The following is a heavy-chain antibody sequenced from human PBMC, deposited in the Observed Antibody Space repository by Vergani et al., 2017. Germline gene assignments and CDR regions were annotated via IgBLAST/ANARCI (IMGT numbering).Heavy chain of an antibody. Sequence: EVQLVESGGGLVQPGRSLRLSCAASGFTFDDYAMHWVRQAPGKGLEWVSGISWNSGSIGYADSVKGRFTISRDNAKNSLYLQMNSLRAEDTALYYCAKSDCSSTSCYRAPEYYYYMDVWGKGTTVTVSS. V-gene: IGHV3-9*01. CDR1: GFTFDDYA. J-gene: IGHJ6*03. CDR3: AKSDCSSTSCYRAPEYYYYMDV. CDR2: ISWNSGSI. D-gene: IGHD2-2*02.